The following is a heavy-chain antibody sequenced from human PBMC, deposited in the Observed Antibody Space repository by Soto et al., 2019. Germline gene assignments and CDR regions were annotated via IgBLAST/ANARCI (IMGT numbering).Heavy chain of an antibody. J-gene: IGHJ5*02. CDR1: GFSLSNSGVG. V-gene: IGHV2-5*02. CDR2: IYWDDDK. CDR3: AHSRIVGARSTWFDP. D-gene: IGHD1-26*01. Sequence: SGPTLVNPTQTLTMTCTFSGFSLSNSGVGVGWIRQPPGKALEWLAVIYWDDDKRYSPSLKSRLTITKDTSKNQVVLTMTNMDPVDTATYYCAHSRIVGARSTWFDPWGQGTLVTVSS.